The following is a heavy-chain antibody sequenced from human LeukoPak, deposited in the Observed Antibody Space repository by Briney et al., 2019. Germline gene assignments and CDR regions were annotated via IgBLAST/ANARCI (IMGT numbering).Heavy chain of an antibody. CDR3: AKAEGSSGYYPYYFDY. Sequence: GGSLRLSCAASGFTFSSYEMNWVRQAPGKGLEWVSYISSSGSTIYYADSVKGRFTISRDNSKNTLYLQMNSLRAEDTAVYYCAKAEGSSGYYPYYFDYWGQGTLVTVSS. CDR2: ISSSGSTI. D-gene: IGHD3-22*01. CDR1: GFTFSSYE. V-gene: IGHV3-48*03. J-gene: IGHJ4*02.